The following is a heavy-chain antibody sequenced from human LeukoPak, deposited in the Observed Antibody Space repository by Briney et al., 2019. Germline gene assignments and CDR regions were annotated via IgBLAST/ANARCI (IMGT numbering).Heavy chain of an antibody. CDR1: GGTFNSYV. CDR3: ARPMTTVTTGFDY. CDR2: IIPSFGTA. Sequence: SVKVSCKASGGTFNSYVINWVRQAPGQGLEWMGRIIPSFGTANYAQKFQGRVAITTDESTSTAYMELSNLRSEDTAVYFCARPMTTVTTGFDYWGQGTLVTVSS. V-gene: IGHV1-69*05. J-gene: IGHJ4*02. D-gene: IGHD4-17*01.